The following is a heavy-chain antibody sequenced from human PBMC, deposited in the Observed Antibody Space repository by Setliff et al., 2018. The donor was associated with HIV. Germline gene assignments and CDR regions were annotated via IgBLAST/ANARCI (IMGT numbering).Heavy chain of an antibody. CDR2: IDHSGST. CDR1: GGSISSSSYY. Sequence: SETLSLTCTVSGGSISSSSYYWGWIRQPPGKGLEWIGEIDHSGSTKYHASLKSRVTISIDTSKNQFSPKLTSVTAADTAVYYCARLSGDYYYFDYWGQGTLVTVSS. D-gene: IGHD2-21*02. V-gene: IGHV4-39*07. J-gene: IGHJ4*02. CDR3: ARLSGDYYYFDY.